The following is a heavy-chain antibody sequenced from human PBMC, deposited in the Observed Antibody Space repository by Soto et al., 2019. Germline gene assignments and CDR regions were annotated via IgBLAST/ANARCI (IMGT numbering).Heavy chain of an antibody. D-gene: IGHD6-13*01. CDR1: GGTFSSYA. V-gene: IGHV1-69*01. Sequence: QVQLVQSGAEVKKPGSSVKVSCKASGGTFSSYAISWVRQAPGQGLEWMGGIIPIFGTANYAQKFQGRVRITADESTSTAYMELSSLRSEDTAVYYGARVMAQLVLFRSSYYYGMDVWGQGTTVTVSS. CDR3: ARVMAQLVLFRSSYYYGMDV. J-gene: IGHJ6*02. CDR2: IIPIFGTA.